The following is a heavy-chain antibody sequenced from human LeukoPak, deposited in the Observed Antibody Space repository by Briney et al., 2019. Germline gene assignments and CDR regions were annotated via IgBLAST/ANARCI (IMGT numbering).Heavy chain of an antibody. CDR1: GFTLSSYS. CDR2: ISSGSNYI. CDR3: ARDKYGGNSNAFDI. V-gene: IGHV3-21*01. D-gene: IGHD4-23*01. Sequence: GGSLRLSREASGFTLSSYSMNWVRQAPGKGLEWVSSISSGSNYIYYADSVKGRFTLSRDNAKNALYLQMNSLRAEDTAVYYCARDKYGGNSNAFDIWGQGTLVTVSS. J-gene: IGHJ3*02.